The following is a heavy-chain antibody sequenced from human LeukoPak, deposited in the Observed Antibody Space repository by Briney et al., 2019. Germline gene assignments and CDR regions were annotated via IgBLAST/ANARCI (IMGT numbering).Heavy chain of an antibody. Sequence: GASVKVSCKASGGTFSSYAISWVRQAPGQGLEWMGGIIPTFGTANYAQKFQGRVTITTDESTSTAYMELSSLRSEDTAVYYCATGSHQLQLGRFDYWGQGTLVTVSS. V-gene: IGHV1-69*05. CDR1: GGTFSSYA. D-gene: IGHD6-13*01. CDR2: IIPTFGTA. J-gene: IGHJ4*02. CDR3: ATGSHQLQLGRFDY.